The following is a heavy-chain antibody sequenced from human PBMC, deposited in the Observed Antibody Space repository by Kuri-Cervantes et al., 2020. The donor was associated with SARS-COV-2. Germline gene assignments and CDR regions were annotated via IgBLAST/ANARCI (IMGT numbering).Heavy chain of an antibody. V-gene: IGHV3-49*03. Sequence: GESLKISCTASGFTFGDYAMSWSRQAPGKGLEWVGFIRSKAYGGTTEYAASVKGRFTISRDDSKSIAYLQMNSLKTEDTAVYYCASLLLGYCTGGVCHGLGAFDIWGQGTMVTVSS. CDR3: ASLLLGYCTGGVCHGLGAFDI. CDR2: IRSKAYGGTT. D-gene: IGHD2-8*02. CDR1: GFTFGDYA. J-gene: IGHJ3*02.